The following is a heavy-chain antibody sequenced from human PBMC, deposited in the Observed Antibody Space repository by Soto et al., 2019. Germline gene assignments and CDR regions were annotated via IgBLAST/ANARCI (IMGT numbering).Heavy chain of an antibody. Sequence: QITLNESGPTQVKPRQTLTLTCTFSGFSLTTSGVGVGWIRQSPGKAPEWLALIYWDDDKRYSPSRKSRLTITKDTSKNQLFLTMADLDPADTATYYCAHRVLRTVFGLVTTTAIYFDVWGQGTPVAVSS. CDR2: IYWDDDK. CDR1: GFSLTTSGVG. J-gene: IGHJ4*02. V-gene: IGHV2-5*02. D-gene: IGHD3-3*01. CDR3: AHRVLRTVFGLVTTTAIYFDV.